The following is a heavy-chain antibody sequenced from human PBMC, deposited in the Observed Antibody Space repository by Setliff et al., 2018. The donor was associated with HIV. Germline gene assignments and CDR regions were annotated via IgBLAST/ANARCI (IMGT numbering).Heavy chain of an antibody. J-gene: IGHJ4*02. CDR1: GYSISSGFY. CDR2: FHQNGIP. D-gene: IGHD2-15*01. CDR3: GLAMGGHCSDGRCYCFDL. V-gene: IGHV4-38-2*01. Sequence: SETLSLTCSVSGYSISSGFYWGWIRQLPGGGLEWIGSFHQNGIPYYSPSLKSRVSISVDVSKNQFSLRLSSVTAADTAAYYCGLAMGGHCSDGRCYCFDLWGQGALVTVSS.